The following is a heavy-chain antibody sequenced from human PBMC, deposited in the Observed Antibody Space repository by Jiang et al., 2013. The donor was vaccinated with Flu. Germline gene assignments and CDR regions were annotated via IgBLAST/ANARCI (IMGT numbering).Heavy chain of an antibody. D-gene: IGHD3-22*01. J-gene: IGHJ4*02. Sequence: QLVESGPGLVKPSETLSLTCTVSGGSISSYYWSWIRQPAGKGLEWIGRIYTSGSTNYNPSLKSRVTMSVDTSKNQFSLKLSSVTAADTAVYYCASLSPWDSSGYYDDYWGQGTLVTVSS. V-gene: IGHV4-4*07. CDR1: GGSISSYY. CDR2: IYTSGST. CDR3: ASLSPWDSSGYYDDY.